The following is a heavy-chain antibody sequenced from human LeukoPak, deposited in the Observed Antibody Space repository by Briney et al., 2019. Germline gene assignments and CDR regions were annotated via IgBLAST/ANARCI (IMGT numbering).Heavy chain of an antibody. CDR2: INSDGSSI. D-gene: IGHD4-11*01. J-gene: IGHJ5*02. CDR3: ASRATITTDRFWFDP. Sequence: GGSLRLSCAASGFTFSSHWMHWVRQAPGKGLVWVSRINSDGSSISYADSVKGRFTVSRDNAKNTLYLQMNSLRAEDTAVYYCASRATITTDRFWFDPWGQGTLVTVSS. CDR1: GFTFSSHW. V-gene: IGHV3-74*01.